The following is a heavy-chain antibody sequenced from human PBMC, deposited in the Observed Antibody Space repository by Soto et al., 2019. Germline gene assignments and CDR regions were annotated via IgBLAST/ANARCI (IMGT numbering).Heavy chain of an antibody. CDR1: GFTFSSYA. CDR3: ARDLPAMIVVGMDV. CDR2: ISYDGSNK. J-gene: IGHJ6*02. D-gene: IGHD3-22*01. Sequence: GGSLRLSCAASGFTFSSYAMHWVRQAPGKGLEWVAVISYDGSNKYYADSVKGRFTISRDNSKNTLYLQMNSLRAEDTAVYYCARDLPAMIVVGMDVWGQGTTVTVSS. V-gene: IGHV3-30-3*01.